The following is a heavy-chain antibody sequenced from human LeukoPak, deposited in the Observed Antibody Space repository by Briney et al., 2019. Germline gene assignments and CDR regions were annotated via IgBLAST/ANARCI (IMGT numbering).Heavy chain of an antibody. CDR3: ARHEPLAAFDY. D-gene: IGHD6-25*01. CDR1: GYSFTSYW. CDR2: IYPGDSDT. J-gene: IGHJ4*02. V-gene: IGHV5-51*01. Sequence: GESLQISCQGSGYSFTSYWIGWVRQMPGKGLEWMGIIYPGDSDTRYSPSFQGQVTISADKSISTAYLQWSSLKASDTAMYYCARHEPLAAFDYWGQGTLVTVSS.